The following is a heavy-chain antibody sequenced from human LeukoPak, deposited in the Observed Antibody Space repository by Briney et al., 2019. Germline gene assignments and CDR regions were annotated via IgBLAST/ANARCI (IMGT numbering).Heavy chain of an antibody. CDR3: AKGDIVVVPAAVD. CDR2: LSGSGGST. J-gene: IGHJ4*02. V-gene: IGHV3-23*01. CDR1: GFTFSSYA. D-gene: IGHD2-2*01. Sequence: GGSLRLSCAASGFTFSSYAMSWVRQAPGKGLEWGSALSGSGGSTYYADSVKGRFTISRDNSKNTLYLQMNSLRAEDTAVYYCAKGDIVVVPAAVDWGQGTLVTVSS.